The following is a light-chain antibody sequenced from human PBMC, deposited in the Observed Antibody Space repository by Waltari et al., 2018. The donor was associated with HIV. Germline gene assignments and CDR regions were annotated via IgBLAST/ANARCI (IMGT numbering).Light chain of an antibody. Sequence: IVLTQSPHLFSASPGESATLSCRASRSGTTNLAWYQQKPGQAPRLLFYGSSPRATGLPDRFSGSGSGTEFTLTISSLQSEDSAVYYCQQYNHWPWTFGQGTTVEIK. V-gene: IGKV3-15*01. CDR1: RSGTTN. CDR3: QQYNHWPWT. CDR2: GSS. J-gene: IGKJ1*01.